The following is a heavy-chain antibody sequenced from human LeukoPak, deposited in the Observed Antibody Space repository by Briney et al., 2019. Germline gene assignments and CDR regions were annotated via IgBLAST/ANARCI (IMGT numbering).Heavy chain of an antibody. CDR3: AGSAGNWFDP. CDR2: IYYSGST. V-gene: IGHV4-59*08. J-gene: IGHJ5*02. CDR1: GGSISSYY. Sequence: SETLSLTCTVSGGSISSYYWSWIRQPPGKGLEWIGYIYYSGSTNYNPSLKSRVTISVDTSKNQFSLKLSSVTAADTAVYYCAGSAGNWFDPWGQGTLVTVSS. D-gene: IGHD6-25*01.